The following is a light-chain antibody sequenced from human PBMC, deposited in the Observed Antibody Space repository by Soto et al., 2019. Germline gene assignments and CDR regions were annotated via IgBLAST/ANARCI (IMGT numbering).Light chain of an antibody. Sequence: AIRMTQSPSSLSASTGDRVTITCRASQGISSYLAWYQQKPGKAPKLLIYAASTLQSGVPSRFSGSGSGTDFTLTSSCLQSEDFATYYFQQYYSFPSFGQGTKVEIK. CDR3: QQYYSFPS. CDR1: QGISSY. V-gene: IGKV1-8*01. CDR2: AAS. J-gene: IGKJ1*01.